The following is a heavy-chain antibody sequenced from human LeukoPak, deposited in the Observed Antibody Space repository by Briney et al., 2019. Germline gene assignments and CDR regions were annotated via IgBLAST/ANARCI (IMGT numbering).Heavy chain of an antibody. V-gene: IGHV4-39*01. CDR3: ARASIAARFGY. J-gene: IGHJ4*02. D-gene: IGHD6-6*01. CDR1: GGSISSSSYY. CDR2: IYYSGST. Sequence: PSETLSLTCTVSGGSISSSSYYWGWIRQPPGKGLEWIGSIYYSGSTYYNPSLESRVTISVDTSKNQFPLRLSSVTAADTAVYYCARASIAARFGYWGQGTLVTVSS.